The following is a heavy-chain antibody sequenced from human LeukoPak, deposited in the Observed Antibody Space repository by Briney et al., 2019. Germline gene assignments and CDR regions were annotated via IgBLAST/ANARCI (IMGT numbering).Heavy chain of an antibody. V-gene: IGHV3-23*01. J-gene: IGHJ3*02. CDR3: AKGQDYYDSSGHYEADVFDI. CDR1: GFTFSSYW. D-gene: IGHD3-22*01. CDR2: ISVNGSST. Sequence: GGSLRLSCAASGFTFSSYWMSWVRQAPGKGLDRVSTISVNGSSTYYAGSVKGRFTISRDNSKNTLFLQMSSLRAEDTAVYYCAKGQDYYDSSGHYEADVFDIWGQGTMVTVSS.